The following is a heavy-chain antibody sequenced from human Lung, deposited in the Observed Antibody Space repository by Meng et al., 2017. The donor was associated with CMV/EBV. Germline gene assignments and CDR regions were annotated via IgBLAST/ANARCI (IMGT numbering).Heavy chain of an antibody. V-gene: IGHV7-4-1*02. D-gene: IGHD2/OR15-2a*01. CDR2: ISTNTGTP. Sequence: QVQLVQSGPELKKPRALVKVSCKASGYTFSTYTINWVRQAHGRGLEWMGWISTNTGTPTYTQGFTGRFAFSLDTSVSTAYLQISSLKAEDTAVYYCARGGNFDPWGQGTLVTVSS. CDR3: ARGGNFDP. CDR1: GYTFSTYT. J-gene: IGHJ5*02.